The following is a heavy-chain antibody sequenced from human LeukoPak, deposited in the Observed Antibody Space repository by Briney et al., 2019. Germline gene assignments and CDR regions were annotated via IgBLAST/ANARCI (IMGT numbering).Heavy chain of an antibody. D-gene: IGHD3-10*01. CDR2: IKQDGSEK. Sequence: SGGSLRLSCAASGFTFSSYWMSWVRQAPGKGLEWVANIKQDGSEKYYVDSVKGRFTISRDNAKNSLYLQMNSLRAEDTAVYYCAREGSRSLWAHYYMDVWGRGTTVTVSS. CDR3: AREGSRSLWAHYYMDV. V-gene: IGHV3-7*01. CDR1: GFTFSSYW. J-gene: IGHJ6*03.